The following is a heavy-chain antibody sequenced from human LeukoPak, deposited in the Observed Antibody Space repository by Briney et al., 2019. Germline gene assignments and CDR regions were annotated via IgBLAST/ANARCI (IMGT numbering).Heavy chain of an antibody. CDR2: INYDGSTT. CDR1: GFIFNTYW. Sequence: HPGGSLRLSCAASGFIFNTYWMHWVRQVPGKGLMWVSQINYDGSTTRYADSARGRFTISRDNAKNTVYLQMNSLRAEDTAVYYCARDLVGLTGDYWGQGTLVTVSS. J-gene: IGHJ4*02. V-gene: IGHV3-74*01. D-gene: IGHD2-8*02. CDR3: ARDLVGLTGDY.